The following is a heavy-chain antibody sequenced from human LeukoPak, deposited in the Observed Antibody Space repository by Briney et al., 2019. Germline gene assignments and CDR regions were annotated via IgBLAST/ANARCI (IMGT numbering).Heavy chain of an antibody. CDR2: INSSSSYI. D-gene: IGHD6-13*01. CDR3: ARASRGIAAAGYWFDP. CDR1: GFTFSSYS. J-gene: IGHJ5*02. V-gene: IGHV3-21*01. Sequence: GGSLRLSCAASGFTFSSYSMNWVRQAPGKGLEWVSSINSSSSYIYYADSVKGRFTISRDNAKNSLYLQMNSLRAEDTAVYYCARASRGIAAAGYWFDPWGQGTLVTVSS.